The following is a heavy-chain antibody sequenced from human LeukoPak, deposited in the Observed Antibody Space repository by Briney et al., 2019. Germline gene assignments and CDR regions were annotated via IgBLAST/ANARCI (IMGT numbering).Heavy chain of an antibody. CDR3: ARDGGIAAAGDRPFDP. Sequence: ASVKVSCKASGGTFSSYAISWVRQAPGQGLEWMGGIIPIFGTANYAQKFQGRVTITTDESTSTAYMGLSSLRSEDTAVYYCARDGGIAAAGDRPFDPWGQGTLVTVSS. CDR1: GGTFSSYA. J-gene: IGHJ5*02. V-gene: IGHV1-69*05. D-gene: IGHD6-13*01. CDR2: IIPIFGTA.